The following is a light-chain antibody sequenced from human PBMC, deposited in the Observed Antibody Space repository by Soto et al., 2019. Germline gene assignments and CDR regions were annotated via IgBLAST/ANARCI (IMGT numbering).Light chain of an antibody. CDR3: QQYNDWPRT. CDR1: QSINSN. CDR2: GAS. J-gene: IGKJ1*01. Sequence: EIVMTQSPATLSVSPGERGTLSCRASQSINSNVAWYQQKPGQAPRLVIYGASARATGIPDRFSGRGSGTEFNLTISSLQSEDFAVYYCQQYNDWPRTFGQGTKVEI. V-gene: IGKV3-15*01.